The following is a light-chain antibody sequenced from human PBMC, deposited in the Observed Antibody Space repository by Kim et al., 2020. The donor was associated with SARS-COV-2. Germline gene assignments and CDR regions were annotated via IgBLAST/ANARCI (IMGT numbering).Light chain of an antibody. CDR2: HAS. V-gene: IGKV1-13*02. Sequence: AVQLTQSPSSLSASVGDRVTITCRSSQGISSALAWYQQKPGKAPKLLIYHASTLESGVPSRFSGGGSGTDFTLTVSSLQPEDFATYYYQHFDSSPITFGQGTRLEIK. CDR3: QHFDSSPIT. CDR1: QGISSA. J-gene: IGKJ5*01.